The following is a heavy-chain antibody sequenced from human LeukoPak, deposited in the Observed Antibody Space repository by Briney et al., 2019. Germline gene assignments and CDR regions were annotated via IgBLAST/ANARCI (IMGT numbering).Heavy chain of an antibody. CDR3: ARESGSRNFDY. D-gene: IGHD1-26*01. CDR2: INPSGGST. Sequence: ASVKVSCKASGYTFTSYYMHWVRQAPGQGLEWMGIINPSGGSTSYSQKFQGRVTMTRDTSTSTVYMELSSLRSEDTAVYYCARESGSRNFDYWGQGTLVTVSS. V-gene: IGHV1-46*03. CDR1: GYTFTSYY. J-gene: IGHJ4*02.